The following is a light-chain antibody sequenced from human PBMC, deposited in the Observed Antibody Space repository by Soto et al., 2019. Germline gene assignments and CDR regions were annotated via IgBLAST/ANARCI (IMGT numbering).Light chain of an antibody. J-gene: IGLJ3*02. CDR1: SGSVSTNYY. CDR2: STS. V-gene: IGLV8-61*01. CDR3: VLYMGSGVWV. Sequence: QAVVTQEPSFSVSPGGTVTLTCGLSSGSVSTNYYPPWYQQTPGQAPRTLIYSTSTRSSGVPDRFSGSILGNKAALTITGAQADDESHYYCVLYMGSGVWVFGGGTKLTVL.